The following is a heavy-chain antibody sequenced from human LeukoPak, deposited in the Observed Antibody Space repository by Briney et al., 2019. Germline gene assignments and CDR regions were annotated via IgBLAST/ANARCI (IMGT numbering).Heavy chain of an antibody. J-gene: IGHJ4*02. CDR1: GGSIASYY. Sequence: SETLSLTCTVSGGSIASYYWSWIRQPPGKGLEWIGYIYYSGSTKYNPSLKSRVTISVDTSKNQFSLKVSSVTAADTAVYYCARDGGYEFDYWGQGTLVIVSS. CDR3: ARDGGYEFDY. V-gene: IGHV4-59*01. CDR2: IYYSGST. D-gene: IGHD5-12*01.